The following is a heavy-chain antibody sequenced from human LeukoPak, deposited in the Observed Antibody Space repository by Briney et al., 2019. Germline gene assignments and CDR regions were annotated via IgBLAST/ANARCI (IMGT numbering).Heavy chain of an antibody. D-gene: IGHD5-18*01. CDR2: IKQDGSEK. Sequence: GGSLRLSCAASGFTFSSYWMSWVRQAPGKGLEWVANIKQDGSEKYYVDSVKGRFTISRDNAKNSLYLQMNSLRAEDTAVYYCARDLKTAMAPPSFGYWGQGTLVTVSS. V-gene: IGHV3-7*01. CDR3: ARDLKTAMAPPSFGY. J-gene: IGHJ4*02. CDR1: GFTFSSYW.